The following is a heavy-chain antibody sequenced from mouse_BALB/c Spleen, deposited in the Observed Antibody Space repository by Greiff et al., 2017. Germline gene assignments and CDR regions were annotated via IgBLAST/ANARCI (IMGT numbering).Heavy chain of an antibody. V-gene: IGHV2-2*02. CDR3: ARGYLLRPYAMDY. CDR1: GFSLTSYG. CDR2: IWSGGST. J-gene: IGHJ4*01. Sequence: QVQLQQSGPGLVQPSQSLSITCTVSGFSLTSYGVHWVRQSPGKGLEWLGVIWSGGSTDYNAAFISRLSISKDNSKSQVFFKMNSLQANDTAIYYCARGYLLRPYAMDYWGQGTSVTVSS. D-gene: IGHD1-2*01.